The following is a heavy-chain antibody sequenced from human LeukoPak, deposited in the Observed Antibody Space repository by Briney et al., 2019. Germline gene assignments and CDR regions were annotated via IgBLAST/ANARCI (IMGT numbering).Heavy chain of an antibody. CDR2: IYTSGST. V-gene: IGHV4-4*09. CDR1: GGSISSYY. D-gene: IGHD3-10*01. J-gene: IGHJ4*02. Sequence: SETLSLTCTVSGGSISSYYWSWIRQPPGKGLEWIGYIYTSGSTNYNPSLKSRVTISVDTSKNQFSLKLSSVTAADTAVYYCARVPIPKWFGEKHYFDYWGQGTLVTVSS. CDR3: ARVPIPKWFGEKHYFDY.